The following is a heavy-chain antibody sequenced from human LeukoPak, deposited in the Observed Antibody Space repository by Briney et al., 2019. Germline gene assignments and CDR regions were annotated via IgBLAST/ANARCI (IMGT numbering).Heavy chain of an antibody. J-gene: IGHJ4*02. CDR1: GYTFTSYY. D-gene: IGHD2-2*01. V-gene: IGHV1-46*01. CDR2: INPSGGST. Sequence: ASVKVSRKASGYTFTSYYMHWVRQAPGQGLEWMGIINPSGGSTSYAQKFQGRVTMTRDMSTSTVYMELSSLRSEDTAVYYCARDSGYCSSTSCYLGYWGQGTLVTVSS. CDR3: ARDSGYCSSTSCYLGY.